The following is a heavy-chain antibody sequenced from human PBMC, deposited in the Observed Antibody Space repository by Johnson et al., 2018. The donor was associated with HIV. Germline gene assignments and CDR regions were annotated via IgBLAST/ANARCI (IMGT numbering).Heavy chain of an antibody. Sequence: QMQLVESGGGLVQPGGSLRLSCAASGFTFRNYAIHWVRQAPGKGLEWVAVTSYDGSSQYIADFVEGRFTISRDNSKRPLYLQMNSLRAEDTAVYYCAKGRGPPRVFDIWGQGTMVTVSS. D-gene: IGHD3-10*01. CDR3: AKGRGPPRVFDI. V-gene: IGHV3-30-3*01. J-gene: IGHJ3*02. CDR1: GFTFRNYA. CDR2: TSYDGSSQ.